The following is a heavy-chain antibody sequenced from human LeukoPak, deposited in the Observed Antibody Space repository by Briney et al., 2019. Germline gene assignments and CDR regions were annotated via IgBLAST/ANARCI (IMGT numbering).Heavy chain of an antibody. CDR2: INPNSGGT. Sequence: ASVKVSCKASGYTFTGYYMHWVRQAPGQGLEWMGWINPNSGGTNYAQKFQGRVTMTRDTSISTAYMELSRLRSDDTAVYYCARDPYSMVRGVENWFDPWGQGTLVTVSS. CDR1: GYTFTGYY. D-gene: IGHD3-10*01. J-gene: IGHJ5*02. CDR3: ARDPYSMVRGVENWFDP. V-gene: IGHV1-2*02.